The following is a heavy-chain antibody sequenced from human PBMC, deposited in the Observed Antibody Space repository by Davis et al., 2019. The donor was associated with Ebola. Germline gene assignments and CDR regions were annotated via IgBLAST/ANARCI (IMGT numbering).Heavy chain of an antibody. V-gene: IGHV4-39*01. CDR2: IYYSGST. D-gene: IGHD3-22*01. Sequence: PSETLSLTCTVSGGSISSSSYYWGWIRQPPGKGLEWIGSIYYSGSTYHNPSLKSRVTISVDTSKNQFSLKLNSVTAADTAVYYCASGDSSGYEARFKWFDPWGQGTLVTVSS. J-gene: IGHJ5*02. CDR1: GGSISSSSYY. CDR3: ASGDSSGYEARFKWFDP.